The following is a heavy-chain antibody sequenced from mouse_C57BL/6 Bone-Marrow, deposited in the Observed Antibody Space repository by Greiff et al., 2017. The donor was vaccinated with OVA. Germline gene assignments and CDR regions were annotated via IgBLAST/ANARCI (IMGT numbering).Heavy chain of an antibody. J-gene: IGHJ2*01. CDR2: IYPGDGDT. Sequence: QVQLKESGPELVKPGASVKISCKASGYAFSSSWMNWVKQRPGKGLEWIGRIYPGDGDTNYNGKFKGKATLTADKSSSTAYMQLSSLTSEDSAVYFCARTPYEDYDEGDYFDYWGQGTTLTVSS. D-gene: IGHD2-4*01. CDR3: ARTPYEDYDEGDYFDY. V-gene: IGHV1-82*01. CDR1: GYAFSSSW.